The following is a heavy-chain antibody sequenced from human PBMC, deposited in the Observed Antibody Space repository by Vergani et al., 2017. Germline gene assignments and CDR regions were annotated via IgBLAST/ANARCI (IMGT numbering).Heavy chain of an antibody. J-gene: IGHJ4*02. D-gene: IGHD2-2*01. CDR1: GFTFSSYA. CDR2: ISGSGGST. CDR3: AKDLYPLIVVVPTGADY. V-gene: IGHV3-23*01. Sequence: EVQLLESGGGLVQPGGSLRLSCAASGFTFSSYATSWVRQAPGKGLKWVSAISGSGGSTYYADSVKGRFTISRDNSKNTLYLQMNSLRAEDTAVYYCAKDLYPLIVVVPTGADYWGQGTLVTVSS.